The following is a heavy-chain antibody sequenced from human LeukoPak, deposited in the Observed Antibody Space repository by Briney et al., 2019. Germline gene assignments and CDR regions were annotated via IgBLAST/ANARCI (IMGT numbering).Heavy chain of an antibody. CDR2: IKQDGSEK. Sequence: GGSLRFSCAASGFTFSSYWMSWVRQAPGKGLEWVANIKQDGSEKYYVDSVKGRFTISRDNAKNSLYLQMNSLRAEDTALYYCAKEGSSTPNWFDPWGQGTLVTVSS. V-gene: IGHV3-7*03. CDR3: AKEGSSTPNWFDP. D-gene: IGHD2-2*01. CDR1: GFTFSSYW. J-gene: IGHJ5*02.